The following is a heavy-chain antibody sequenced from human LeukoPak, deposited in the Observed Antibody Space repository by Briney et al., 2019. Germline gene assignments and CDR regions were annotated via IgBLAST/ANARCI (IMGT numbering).Heavy chain of an antibody. J-gene: IGHJ3*01. CDR1: DGSISSSNYS. V-gene: IGHV4-39*01. Sequence: SETLSLTCTVSDGSISSSNYSWGWIRQPPGKGLDWIGSIFHTGSTYYDPSLKSRVTISVDTSKNQFSLKLSSVTAADTAVYYCAGDPITVAGNVFDFWGRGTVVTVSS. D-gene: IGHD6-19*01. CDR3: AGDPITVAGNVFDF. CDR2: IFHTGST.